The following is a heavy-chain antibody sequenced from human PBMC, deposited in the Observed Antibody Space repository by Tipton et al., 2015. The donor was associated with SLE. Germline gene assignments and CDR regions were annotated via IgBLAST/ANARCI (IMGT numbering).Heavy chain of an antibody. J-gene: IGHJ3*02. CDR3: ARGQGSYYDILTGGAFDI. D-gene: IGHD3-9*01. V-gene: IGHV4-4*02. CDR2: IYHSGST. Sequence: TLSLTCAVSGGSIRSSNWWSWVRQPPGKGLEWIGEIYHSGSTNYNPSLKSRVTISVDTSKNQFSLKLSSVTAADTAVYYCARGQGSYYDILTGGAFDIWGQGTMVTVSS. CDR1: GGSIRSSNW.